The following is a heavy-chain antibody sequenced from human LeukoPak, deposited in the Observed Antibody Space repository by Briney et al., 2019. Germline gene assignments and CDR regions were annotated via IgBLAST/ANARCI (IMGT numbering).Heavy chain of an antibody. CDR2: INNSGST. Sequence: SETLSLTCAVYGGSFSGYYWSWIRPPPGKGLEWIGEINNSGSTKYNPSLKSRVTISVDTSKNQFSLQLSSVTAADTALYYCASLDPRIVGAISSAGGGQGTLVTVSS. CDR1: GGSFSGYY. D-gene: IGHD1-26*01. J-gene: IGHJ4*02. V-gene: IGHV4-34*01. CDR3: ASLDPRIVGAISSAG.